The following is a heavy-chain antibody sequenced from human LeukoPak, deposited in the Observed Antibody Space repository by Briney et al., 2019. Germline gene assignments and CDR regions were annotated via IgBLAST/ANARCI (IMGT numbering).Heavy chain of an antibody. CDR2: IYYSGTT. CDR3: ARDQYYYGMDV. CDR1: GGSISSGDYY. V-gene: IGHV4-30-4*01. J-gene: IGHJ6*02. Sequence: SQTLSLTCTVSGGSISSGDYYWSWIRQPPGKGLEWIGYIYYSGTTYYNPSLKSRLTISVDTSKNQFSLKLSSVTAADTAVYYCARDQYYYGMDVWGQGTTVTVSS.